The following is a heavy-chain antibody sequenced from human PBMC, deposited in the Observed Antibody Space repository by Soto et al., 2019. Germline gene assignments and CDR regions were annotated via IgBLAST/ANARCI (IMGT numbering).Heavy chain of an antibody. J-gene: IGHJ4*02. V-gene: IGHV4-59*01. Sequence: QVQLQESGPGLVKPSETLSLTCTVSGDSLTRNYWSWIRQPPGKGLEWLAYIHNGRSTNYNPSLTSRVSISLATSKRQFSLNLNSVTAADTAVYYCARTLSGGFDYWGQGTLVTVSS. CDR1: GDSLTRNY. CDR2: IHNGRST. CDR3: ARTLSGGFDY.